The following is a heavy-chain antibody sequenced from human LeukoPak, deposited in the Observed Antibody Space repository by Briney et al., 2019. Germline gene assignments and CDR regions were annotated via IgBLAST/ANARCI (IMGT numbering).Heavy chain of an antibody. CDR2: ISAYNGNT. CDR1: GYTFNNYW. Sequence: ASVTVSCKDSGYTFNNYWISRVRQAPGPGLEGMGWISAYNGNTNYAQKLQGRVTMTTDTSTSTAYMELRSLRSDATAVYYCARMQGDGYNSDFDYWGQGTLVTVSS. V-gene: IGHV1-18*01. J-gene: IGHJ4*02. D-gene: IGHD5-24*01. CDR3: ARMQGDGYNSDFDY.